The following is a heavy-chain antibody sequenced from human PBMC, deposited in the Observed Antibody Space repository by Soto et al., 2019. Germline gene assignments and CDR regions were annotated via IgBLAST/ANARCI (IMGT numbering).Heavy chain of an antibody. J-gene: IGHJ5*02. V-gene: IGHV1-18*01. CDR3: ARQKQYQLLYRGWFDP. CDR2: ISAYNGNT. D-gene: IGHD2-2*02. Sequence: SVKVSCKASGYTFSSYGISWVRQAPGQGLEWMGWISAYNGNTNYAQKLQGRVTMTTDTSTSTAYMELRSLRSDDTAVYYCARQKQYQLLYRGWFDPWGQGTLVTVSS. CDR1: GYTFSSYG.